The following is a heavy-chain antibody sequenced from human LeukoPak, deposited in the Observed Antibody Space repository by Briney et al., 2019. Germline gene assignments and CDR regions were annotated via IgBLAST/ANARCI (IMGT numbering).Heavy chain of an antibody. D-gene: IGHD6-25*01. CDR1: GYTLTELS. CDR2: FDPEDGET. V-gene: IGHV1-24*01. Sequence: GASVKVSCKVSGYTLTELSMHWVRQAPGKGLEWMGGFDPEDGETIYAQKLQGRVTMTTDTSTSTAYMELRSLRSDDTAVYYCARGSIAAFFAFDIWGQGTLVTVSS. J-gene: IGHJ4*02. CDR3: ARGSIAAFFAFDI.